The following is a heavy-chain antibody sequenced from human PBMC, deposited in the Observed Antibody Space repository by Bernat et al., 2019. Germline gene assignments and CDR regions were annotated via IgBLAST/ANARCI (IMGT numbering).Heavy chain of an antibody. D-gene: IGHD3-22*01. Sequence: QVQLVQSGAEVKKPGASVKVSCKASGYTFTSYYMHWVRQAPGQGLEWMGIINPSGGGTSFAQKFQGRVTMTRDTSTSIVYMVLSSLRSEDTAVYYCARGSGPTLLLSLDYWGQGTLVTVSS. J-gene: IGHJ4*02. CDR1: GYTFTSYY. CDR3: ARGSGPTLLLSLDY. V-gene: IGHV1-46*01. CDR2: INPSGGGT.